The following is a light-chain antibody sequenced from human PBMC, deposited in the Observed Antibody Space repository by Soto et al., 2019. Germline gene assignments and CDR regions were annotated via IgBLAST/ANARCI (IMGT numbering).Light chain of an antibody. CDR2: EAS. J-gene: IGKJ3*01. CDR3: QQYNTYPT. V-gene: IGKV1-5*03. Sequence: DIQMTQSPSTLSASVGDRVTITCRASQSISSWLAWYQQKPGKAPKVLIYEASNLESGVPSRLSGSGSGTEFTLTISSLQPDDFATYYCQQYNTYPTFGPGTKVDIK. CDR1: QSISSW.